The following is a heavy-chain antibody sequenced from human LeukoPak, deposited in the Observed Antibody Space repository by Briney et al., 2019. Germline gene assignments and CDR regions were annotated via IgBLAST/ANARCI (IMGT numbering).Heavy chain of an antibody. CDR1: GYTFTGYY. CDR2: INPNSCGT. V-gene: IGHV1-2*02. D-gene: IGHD4-17*01. Sequence: ASVKVSCKASGYTFTGYYMHWVRQAPGQGLEWMGWINPNSCGTNYAQKFQGRVTMTRDTSISTAYMELSRLRSDDTAVYYCVREAPDYGDYVFDYWGQGTLVTVSS. CDR3: VREAPDYGDYVFDY. J-gene: IGHJ4*02.